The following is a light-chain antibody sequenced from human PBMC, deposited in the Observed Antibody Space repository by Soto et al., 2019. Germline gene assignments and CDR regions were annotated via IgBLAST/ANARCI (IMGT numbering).Light chain of an antibody. Sequence: DIVMTQSPDSLAVSLGERATINCKSSQSVLYSSNNKNYLAWYQQKPGQPTKLLIYWASTRESGVPDRFSGSGSGTDFTRTISRLQAEDVAVYYCQQYYSTPLTFGGGTKVEIK. J-gene: IGKJ4*01. V-gene: IGKV4-1*01. CDR1: QSVLYSSNNKNY. CDR3: QQYYSTPLT. CDR2: WAS.